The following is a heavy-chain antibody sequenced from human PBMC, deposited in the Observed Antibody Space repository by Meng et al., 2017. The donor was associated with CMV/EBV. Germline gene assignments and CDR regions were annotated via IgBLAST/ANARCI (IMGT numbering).Heavy chain of an antibody. V-gene: IGHV1-2*02. Sequence: QVQLVQSGAEVKKPGSSVKVSCKASGYTFTGYYMHWVRQAPGQGLEWMGWINPNSGGTNYAQKFQGRVTMTRDTSISTAYMELSRLRSDDTAVYYCARDWAGVTTGGPRPYNWFDPWGQGPLGTVSS. D-gene: IGHD4-11*01. CDR1: GYTFTGYY. CDR3: ARDWAGVTTGGPRPYNWFDP. CDR2: INPNSGGT. J-gene: IGHJ5*02.